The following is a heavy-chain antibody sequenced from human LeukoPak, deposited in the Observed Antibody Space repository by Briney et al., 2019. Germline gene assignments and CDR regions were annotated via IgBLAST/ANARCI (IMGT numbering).Heavy chain of an antibody. V-gene: IGHV4-59*11. CDR2: IYYSGST. CDR1: SGSISSHY. CDR3: ARGPHYHDSSGYFPYYYSYMDV. Sequence: PSETLSLTCTVSSGSISSHYWSWIRQPPGKGLECIGYIYYSGSTDYNPSLKSRVTISVHTSKNQFSLKLSSVAAADTAVYYCARGPHYHDSSGYFPYYYSYMDVWGKGTTVTVSS. J-gene: IGHJ6*03. D-gene: IGHD3-22*01.